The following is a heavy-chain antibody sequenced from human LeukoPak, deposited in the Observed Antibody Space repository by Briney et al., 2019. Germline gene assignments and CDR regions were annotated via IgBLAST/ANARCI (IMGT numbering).Heavy chain of an antibody. CDR3: ARVERGYRSSWCGVDY. CDR1: GFTFSNYE. D-gene: IGHD6-13*01. J-gene: IGHJ4*02. V-gene: IGHV3-48*03. CDR2: ISSRGSTR. Sequence: GGSLRLSCAASGFTFSNYEMNWVRQAPGKGLEWVSHISSRGSTRTYADSVKGRFTISRENAKNSLYLEMKRLRAEDTAVYYCARVERGYRSSWCGVDYWGQGTLVSVSS.